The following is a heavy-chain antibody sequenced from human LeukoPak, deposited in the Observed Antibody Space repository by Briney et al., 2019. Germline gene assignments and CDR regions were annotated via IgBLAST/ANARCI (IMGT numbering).Heavy chain of an antibody. CDR1: GGSISSYY. D-gene: IGHD3-10*01. V-gene: IGHV4-59*08. CDR2: IYYSGTT. Sequence: SETLSLTCTVSGGSISSYYWNWIRQPPAKGLEWIGYIYYSGTTNYNPSLKSRVTISVDTSKNQFSLKLSSVTAADTAVYYCARQDYYGSGSPWGQGTLVTVSS. J-gene: IGHJ5*02. CDR3: ARQDYYGSGSP.